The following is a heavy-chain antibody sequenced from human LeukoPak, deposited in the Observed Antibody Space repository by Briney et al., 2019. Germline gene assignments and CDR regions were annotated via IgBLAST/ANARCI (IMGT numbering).Heavy chain of an antibody. V-gene: IGHV3-48*01. J-gene: IGHJ6*03. CDR2: ISSSSSTI. CDR3: ARTLRGGSGYPYYYYYMDV. Sequence: GGTLRLSCAASGFTFSSYSMNSVRQAPGKGLEWVSYISSSSSTIYYADSVKGRFTISRDNAKNSLYLQMNSLRAEDTAVYYCARTLRGGSGYPYYYYYMDVWGKGTTVTVSS. CDR1: GFTFSSYS. D-gene: IGHD3-3*01.